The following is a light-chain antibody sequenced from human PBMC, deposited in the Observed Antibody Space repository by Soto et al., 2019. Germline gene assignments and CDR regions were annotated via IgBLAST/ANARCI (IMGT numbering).Light chain of an antibody. CDR2: XAS. J-gene: IGKJ1*01. CDR3: QQYGSPLT. Sequence: IVMSQCPATLSVSPGDRATLSCRASQGFXSNFDWYKWKPGQAPRFPYYXASSSATVIPDRFSGSGCGTDFTITISRLEPEDVAVYCCQQYGSPLTFGQGTKVDIK. CDR1: QGFXSN. V-gene: IGKV3-20*01.